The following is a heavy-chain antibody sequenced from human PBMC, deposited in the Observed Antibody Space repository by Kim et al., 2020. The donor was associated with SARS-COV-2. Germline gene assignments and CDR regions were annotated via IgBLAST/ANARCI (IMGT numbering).Heavy chain of an antibody. D-gene: IGHD1-26*01. Sequence: ASVKVSCKASGYTFTGYYMHWVRQAPGQGLEWMGWINPNSGGTNYAQKFQGWVTMTRDTSISTAYMELSRLRSDDTAMYYCARGLHGPIVGATSGMDVWGQGTTVTVSS. CDR1: GYTFTGYY. J-gene: IGHJ6*02. V-gene: IGHV1-2*04. CDR3: ARGLHGPIVGATSGMDV. CDR2: INPNSGGT.